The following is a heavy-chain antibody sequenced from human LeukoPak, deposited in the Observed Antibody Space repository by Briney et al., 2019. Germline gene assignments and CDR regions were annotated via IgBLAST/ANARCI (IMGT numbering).Heavy chain of an antibody. D-gene: IGHD3-22*01. J-gene: IGHJ4*02. Sequence: PGGSLRLSCAASGFTFSSYWMSWVRQAPGKGLEWVANIKQDGSEKYYVDSVKGRFTISRDNAKNSLYLQMNSLRAEDAAVYYCARLPFRQWLDYWGQGTLVTVSS. CDR2: IKQDGSEK. CDR1: GFTFSSYW. CDR3: ARLPFRQWLDY. V-gene: IGHV3-7*01.